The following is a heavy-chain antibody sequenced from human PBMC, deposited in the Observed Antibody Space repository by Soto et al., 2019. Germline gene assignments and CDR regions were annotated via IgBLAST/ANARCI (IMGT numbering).Heavy chain of an antibody. CDR2: IVPIVGTP. Sequence: QMQLVQSGAEVKEPGSSVKVSCKASGGNFSRNAVSWVRQAPGQGLEWVGAIVPIVGTPNYAPKFRGRVTITADKSTDSVLMELSSLTSEDTAIYYCSREMTSGYSRTWFDPWGQGTLVTVSS. CDR1: GGNFSRNA. D-gene: IGHD5-18*01. CDR3: SREMTSGYSRTWFDP. V-gene: IGHV1-69*06. J-gene: IGHJ5*02.